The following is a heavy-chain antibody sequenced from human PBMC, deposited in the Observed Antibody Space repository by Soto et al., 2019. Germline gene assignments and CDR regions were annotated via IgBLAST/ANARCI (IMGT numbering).Heavy chain of an antibody. CDR1: GFTFSRYW. Sequence: GGSLRLSCAASGFTFSRYWMNWVRQAPGKGLEWVANIKQDGTEKNYVDSVKGRFTISRDNARKSLYLQMDSLSAEDTAVYFCARGDTPMITGIDSFDIWGQGTMVTVSS. J-gene: IGHJ3*02. D-gene: IGHD5-18*01. V-gene: IGHV3-7*01. CDR2: IKQDGTEK. CDR3: ARGDTPMITGIDSFDI.